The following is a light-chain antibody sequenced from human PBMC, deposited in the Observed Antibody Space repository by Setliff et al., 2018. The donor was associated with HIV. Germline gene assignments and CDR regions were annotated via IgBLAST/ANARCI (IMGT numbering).Light chain of an antibody. Sequence: LTQPASVSGFPGQSITISCTGTSSDVGRYKYVSWYQQHPGKAPKLIISDVDKRPSGFSHRFSGSKSGNTASLTISGLQTEDEADYFCSSYTNSNAHVLFGGGTKVTVL. CDR3: SSYTNSNAHVL. CDR2: DVD. V-gene: IGLV2-14*03. CDR1: SSDVGRYKY. J-gene: IGLJ2*01.